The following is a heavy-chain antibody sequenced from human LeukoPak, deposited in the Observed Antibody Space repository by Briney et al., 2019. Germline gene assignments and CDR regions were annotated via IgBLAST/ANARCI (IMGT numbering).Heavy chain of an antibody. Sequence: GGSLRLSCAASGFTFSSYGMHWVRQAPGKGLEWVAFIRYDGSNKYYADSVKGRFTISRDNSKNTLYLQMNSLRAEDTAVYYCAKDYSFSSYYYPSTLGPEDYWGQGTLVTVSS. CDR3: AKDYSFSSYYYPSTLGPEDY. CDR2: IRYDGSNK. D-gene: IGHD3-22*01. V-gene: IGHV3-30*02. CDR1: GFTFSSYG. J-gene: IGHJ4*02.